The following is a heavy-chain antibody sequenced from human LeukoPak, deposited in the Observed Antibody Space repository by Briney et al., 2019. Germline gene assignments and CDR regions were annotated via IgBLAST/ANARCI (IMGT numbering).Heavy chain of an antibody. J-gene: IGHJ4*02. CDR1: GFTFSSYE. CDR2: ISSSGSTI. Sequence: GGSLRLSCAASGFTFSSYEMNWVRQAPGKGLQWVSYISSSGSTIYYTDSVKGRFTISRDNAKNSLFLQMNSLRAEDTAVYYCARENQLAGDYWGQGTLVTVSS. CDR3: ARENQLAGDY. V-gene: IGHV3-48*03. D-gene: IGHD5-24*01.